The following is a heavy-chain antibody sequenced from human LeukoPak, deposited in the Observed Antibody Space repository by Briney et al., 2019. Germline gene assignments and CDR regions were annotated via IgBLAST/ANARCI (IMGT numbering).Heavy chain of an antibody. Sequence: GGSLRLSCAASGFTFSSYCMSWVRQAPGKGLEWVANIKRDGSEIFYLDSVRGRFTISRDNAKDSLSLQLNSLRAEDTAVYYCARGTAGYYYYHGLDVWGRGTTVTVSS. CDR1: GFTFSSYC. J-gene: IGHJ6*02. CDR3: ARGTAGYYYYHGLDV. D-gene: IGHD1-1*01. CDR2: IKRDGSEI. V-gene: IGHV3-7*03.